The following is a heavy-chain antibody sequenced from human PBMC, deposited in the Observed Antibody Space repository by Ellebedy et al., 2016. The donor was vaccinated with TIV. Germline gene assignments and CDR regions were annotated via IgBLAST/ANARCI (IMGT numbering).Heavy chain of an antibody. CDR1: GGSISRYY. Sequence: SETLSLTCIVSGGSISRYYWSWIRQPPGKGLEWIGYIYYSGNTNYNPSLMSRVTISLDTSKNRFSLNLTSVTAADTAVYYCARGMTLIDYWGQGTLVTVSP. CDR2: IYYSGNT. J-gene: IGHJ4*02. V-gene: IGHV4-59*01. CDR3: ARGMTLIDY.